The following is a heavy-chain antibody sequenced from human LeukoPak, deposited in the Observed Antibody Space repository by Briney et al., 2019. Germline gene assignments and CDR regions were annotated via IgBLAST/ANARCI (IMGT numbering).Heavy chain of an antibody. CDR1: GGTFSSYA. CDR3: ARDSPIEWIQLWSTHYYYYGMDV. D-gene: IGHD5-18*01. Sequence: GASVKVSCKASGGTFSSYAISWVRQAPGQGLEWMGRIIPILGIANYAQKFQGRVTITADKSTSTAYMELSSLRSDDTAVYYCARDSPIEWIQLWSTHYYYYGMDVWGQGTTVTVSS. J-gene: IGHJ6*02. V-gene: IGHV1-69*04. CDR2: IIPILGIA.